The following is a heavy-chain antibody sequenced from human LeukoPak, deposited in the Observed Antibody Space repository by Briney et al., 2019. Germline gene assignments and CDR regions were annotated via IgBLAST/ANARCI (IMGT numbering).Heavy chain of an antibody. V-gene: IGHV1-69*01. D-gene: IGHD2-2*02. CDR1: GGTFSSYA. Sequence: SVKVSCKASGGTFSSYAISWVRQAPGQGLEWMGGIIPIFGTANYAQKFQGRVTITADESTSTAYTELSSLRSEDTAVYYCARSLGYCSSTSCYTFDYWGQGTLVTVSS. CDR3: ARSLGYCSSTSCYTFDY. CDR2: IIPIFGTA. J-gene: IGHJ4*02.